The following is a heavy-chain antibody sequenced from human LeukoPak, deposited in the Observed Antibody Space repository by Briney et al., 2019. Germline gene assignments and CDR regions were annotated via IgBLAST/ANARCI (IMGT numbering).Heavy chain of an antibody. V-gene: IGHV3-48*01. D-gene: IGHD5-24*01. J-gene: IGHJ4*02. CDR3: ARVSRGEISEVHY. CDR1: GFTFSSYS. CDR2: ISSSSSTI. Sequence: GGSLRLSCAASGFTFSSYSMNWVRQAPGKGLEWVSYISSSSSTIYYADSVKGRFTISRDNAKNSLYLQMNSLRAEDTAVYYCARVSRGEISEVHYWGQGTLVTVSS.